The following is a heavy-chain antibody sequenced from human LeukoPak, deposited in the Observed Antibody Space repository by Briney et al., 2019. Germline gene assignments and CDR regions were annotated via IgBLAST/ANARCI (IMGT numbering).Heavy chain of an antibody. CDR3: ARVLTMVRGLSNWFDP. CDR2: IYYSGST. D-gene: IGHD3-10*01. CDR1: GGSISGGGYY. J-gene: IGHJ5*02. V-gene: IGHV4-31*03. Sequence: ASETLSLTCTVSGGSISGGGYYWSWIRQHPGKGLEWIGYIYYSGSTYYNPSLKSRVTISVDTSKNQFSLKLSSVTAADTAVYYCARVLTMVRGLSNWFDPWGQGTLVTVSS.